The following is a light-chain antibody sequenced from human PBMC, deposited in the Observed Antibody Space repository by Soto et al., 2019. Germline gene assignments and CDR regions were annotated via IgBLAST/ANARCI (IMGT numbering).Light chain of an antibody. CDR2: GAS. V-gene: IGKV3-20*01. CDR1: QAVSSNY. J-gene: IGKJ1*01. Sequence: EIVLTQSPSTLSLSPGERATPSCRASQAVSSNYLAWYQQKPGQAPRLLISGASGRATGVPDRFSGSGSGTDFTLTIDRLESEDFAVYFCQQYGDLPWTFGQGTKVDIK. CDR3: QQYGDLPWT.